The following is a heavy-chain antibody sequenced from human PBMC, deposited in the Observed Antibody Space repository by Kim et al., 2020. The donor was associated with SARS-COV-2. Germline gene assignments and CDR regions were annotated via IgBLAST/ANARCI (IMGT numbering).Heavy chain of an antibody. CDR1: GGSISSSNW. V-gene: IGHV4-4*02. CDR2: IYHSGST. Sequence: SETLSLTCAVSGGSISSSNWWSWVRQPPWKGLEWIGEIYHSGSTNYNPSLKSRVTISVDKSKNQFSLKLSSVTAADTAVYYCARDTSGYWAAAVGSWFDPWGQGTLVTVSS. J-gene: IGHJ5*02. D-gene: IGHD6-13*01. CDR3: ARDTSGYWAAAVGSWFDP.